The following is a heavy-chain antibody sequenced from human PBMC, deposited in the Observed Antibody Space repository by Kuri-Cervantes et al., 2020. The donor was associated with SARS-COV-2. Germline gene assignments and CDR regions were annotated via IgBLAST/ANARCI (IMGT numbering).Heavy chain of an antibody. CDR2: TYYSGST. J-gene: IGHJ5*02. D-gene: IGHD3-3*01. V-gene: IGHV4-61*01. Sequence: SETLSLTCTVSGGSVSSGSYYWSWIRQPPGKGLEWIGYTYYSGSTNYNPSLKSRVTISVDTSKNQFSLKLSSVTAADTAVYYCARDHPVHVGRFLGLSWFDPWGQGTLVTVSS. CDR3: ARDHPVHVGRFLGLSWFDP. CDR1: GGSVSSGSYY.